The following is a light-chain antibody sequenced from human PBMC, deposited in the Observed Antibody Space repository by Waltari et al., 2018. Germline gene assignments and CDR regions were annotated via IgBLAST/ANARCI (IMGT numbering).Light chain of an antibody. CDR3: QQSRSFPLT. V-gene: IGKV6-21*01. J-gene: IGKJ4*01. CDR2: YAS. Sequence: EIVLTQSPDFQSVTPKEKVTITCRASQDISTSLHWYQQKPDQSPKLLIKYASECFSGVPSRFSGSGSGTHFTLTINSLEAEDAATYYCQQSRSFPLTFGGGTKVEIK. CDR1: QDISTS.